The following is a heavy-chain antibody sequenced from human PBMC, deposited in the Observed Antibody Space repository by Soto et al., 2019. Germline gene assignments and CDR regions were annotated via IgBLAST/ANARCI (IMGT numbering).Heavy chain of an antibody. D-gene: IGHD3-22*01. CDR3: ARPRRSGYSIQDVFDV. Sequence: ESLKISYKGSGYSFTTYWITWVLQMRGKGLEWMARIVPSDSYTKYSPSFHGHVTISADKSISTAYLQLSSRNSSDTAMYYCARPRRSGYSIQDVFDVGGQGRMVTVSS. V-gene: IGHV5-10-1*01. J-gene: IGHJ3*01. CDR1: GYSFTTYW. CDR2: IVPSDSYT.